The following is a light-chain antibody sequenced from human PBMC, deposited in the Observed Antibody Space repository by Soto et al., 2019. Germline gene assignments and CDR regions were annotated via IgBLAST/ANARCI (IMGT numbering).Light chain of an antibody. J-gene: IGLJ1*01. Sequence: QSVLTQPPSASGSPGQSVTISCTGTSSDVGGYNYVSWYQQHPGKAPKLMIYEVSKRPSGVPDRFSGSKSGNTASLTVSVLQAEDEADYYCSSYAGSNINYVFGTGTQDTVL. CDR3: SSYAGSNINYV. CDR2: EVS. V-gene: IGLV2-8*01. CDR1: SSDVGGYNY.